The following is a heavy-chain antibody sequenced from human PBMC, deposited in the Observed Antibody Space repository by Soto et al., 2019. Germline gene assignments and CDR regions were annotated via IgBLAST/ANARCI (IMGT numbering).Heavy chain of an antibody. J-gene: IGHJ2*01. V-gene: IGHV1-18*01. D-gene: IGHD3-3*01. CDR2: ISAYNGNT. CDR1: GYTFTSYG. Sequence: ASVKVSCKASGYTFTSYGISWVRQAPGQGLEWMGWISAYNGNTNYAQKLQGRVTMTTDTSTSTAYMELRSLRSDDTAVYYCAREGYYFFFKGYGDHRDRHAFPTQRSSDL. CDR3: AREGYYFFFKGYGDHRDRHAFPTQRSSDL.